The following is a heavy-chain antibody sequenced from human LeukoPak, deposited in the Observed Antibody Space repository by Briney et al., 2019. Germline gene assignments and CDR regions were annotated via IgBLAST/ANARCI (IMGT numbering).Heavy chain of an antibody. Sequence: ASVKVSCKASGYTFTSYDINWVRQATGQGLEWMGWMNPNSGNTGYAQKFQGRVTMTRNTSISTAYMELSSLRSEDTAVYYCARGTRSWDYYDSSGNYYFDYWGQGTLVTVSS. J-gene: IGHJ4*02. D-gene: IGHD3-22*01. CDR1: GYTFTSYD. CDR2: MNPNSGNT. V-gene: IGHV1-8*01. CDR3: ARGTRSWDYYDSSGNYYFDY.